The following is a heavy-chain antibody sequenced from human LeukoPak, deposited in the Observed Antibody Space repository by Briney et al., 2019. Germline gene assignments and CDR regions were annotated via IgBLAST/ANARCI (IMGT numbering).Heavy chain of an antibody. V-gene: IGHV4-4*07. D-gene: IGHD3-10*01. CDR2: MYANGVS. Sequence: PSETLSLTCTVSGGFMSPYYWNWIRQPAGTGLEWIGRMYANGVSTYSPSLKSRVTMSVDKSRNQIYLKLSSLKAADTAVYYCSRGISSGKDYFDFCGQGTLVTVSS. J-gene: IGHJ4*02. CDR1: GGFMSPYY. CDR3: SRGISSGKDYFDF.